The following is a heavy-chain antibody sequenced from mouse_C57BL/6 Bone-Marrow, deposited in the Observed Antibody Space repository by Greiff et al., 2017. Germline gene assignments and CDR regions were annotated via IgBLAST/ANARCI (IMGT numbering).Heavy chain of an antibody. CDR1: GYAFSSYW. CDR3: AREVDYYGLDY. Sequence: VKLMESGAELVKPGASVKISCKASGYAFSSYWMNWVKQRPGKGLEWIGQIYPGDGDTNYNGKFKGKATLTADKSSSTAYMQLSSLTSEDSAVYFCAREVDYYGLDYWGQGTTLTVSS. J-gene: IGHJ2*01. CDR2: IYPGDGDT. D-gene: IGHD1-1*01. V-gene: IGHV1-80*01.